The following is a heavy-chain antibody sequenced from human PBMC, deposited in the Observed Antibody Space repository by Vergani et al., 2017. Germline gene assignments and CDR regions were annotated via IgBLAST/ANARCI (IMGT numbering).Heavy chain of an antibody. Sequence: QVQLVQSGAEVKKPGASVKVSCKASGYTFTSYDINWVRQATGQGLEWMGWMNPNSGNTGYAQKFQGRGTMTRNTSISTAYMELSSLRSEDTAVYYCARAKRYCSGGSCYYYYMDVWGKGTTVTVPS. CDR1: GYTFTSYD. D-gene: IGHD2-15*01. CDR2: MNPNSGNT. CDR3: ARAKRYCSGGSCYYYYMDV. V-gene: IGHV1-8*01. J-gene: IGHJ6*03.